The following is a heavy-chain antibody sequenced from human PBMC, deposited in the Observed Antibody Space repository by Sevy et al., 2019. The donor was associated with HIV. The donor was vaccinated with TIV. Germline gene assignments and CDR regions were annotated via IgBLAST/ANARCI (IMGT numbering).Heavy chain of an antibody. CDR2: ISYDGSNK. V-gene: IGHV3-30*18. J-gene: IGHJ6*02. CDR1: GFTFSSYG. CDR3: AKDQGGGSGSYYSYPNTYYYYYGMDV. Sequence: GGSLRLSCAASGFTFSSYGMHWVRQAPGKGLEWVAVISYDGSNKYYADSVKGRFTISRDNSKNTLYLQMNSLRAEDTAVYYCAKDQGGGSGSYYSYPNTYYYYYGMDVWGQGTTVTVSS. D-gene: IGHD3-10*01.